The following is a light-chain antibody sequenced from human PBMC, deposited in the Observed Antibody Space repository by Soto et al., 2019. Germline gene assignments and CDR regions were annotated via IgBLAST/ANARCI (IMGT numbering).Light chain of an antibody. Sequence: QSALTQPASVSGSPGQSITISCSGSSSDVATYNYVSWYQHHPGKAPKLMIYEVTNRPSGVSDRFSGSKSGNTASLTISGLQAADEADYYCTSYTTSSTLVFGGGTQLTVL. J-gene: IGLJ3*02. V-gene: IGLV2-14*01. CDR1: SSDVATYNY. CDR2: EVT. CDR3: TSYTTSSTLV.